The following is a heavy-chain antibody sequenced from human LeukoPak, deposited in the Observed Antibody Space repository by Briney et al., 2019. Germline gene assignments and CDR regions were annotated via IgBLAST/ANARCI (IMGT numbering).Heavy chain of an antibody. CDR2: IFEKHNA. D-gene: IGHD3-10*01. J-gene: IGHJ2*01. Sequence: SETLSLTCALYGGSFSSYSWSWTWIRQTPEKGLEWIGEIFEKHNANYNPSLKSRVTIDLDTSKNQFSLKLTSMTAADTAMYYCARGYYPPRWYFDLWGRGTLVTVSS. CDR3: ARGYYPPRWYFDL. CDR1: GGSFSSYS. V-gene: IGHV4-34*01.